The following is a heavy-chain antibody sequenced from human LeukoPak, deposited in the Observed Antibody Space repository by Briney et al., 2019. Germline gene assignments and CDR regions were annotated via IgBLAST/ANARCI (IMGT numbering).Heavy chain of an antibody. CDR3: ARGLKYSTGWWLFDY. CDR2: IYSGGST. D-gene: IGHD6-19*01. J-gene: IGHJ4*02. V-gene: IGHV3-66*01. Sequence: GGSLRLSCAASGFTVSNNYMNWVRQAPGKGLEWVSVIYSGGSTYYADSVKGRFTISRDNSKNTLYLQMNSLRAEDTAIYYCARGLKYSTGWWLFDYWGQGTLVTVSS. CDR1: GFTVSNNY.